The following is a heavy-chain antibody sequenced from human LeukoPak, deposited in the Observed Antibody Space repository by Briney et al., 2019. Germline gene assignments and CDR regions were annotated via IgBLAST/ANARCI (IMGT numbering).Heavy chain of an antibody. CDR2: IYYTGST. J-gene: IGHJ6*03. V-gene: IGHV4-59*01. D-gene: IGHD2-2*01. CDR1: GGSISSYY. CDR3: ARLGSNCSSTSCSFYHYYMDV. Sequence: SETLSLTCTVSGGSISSYYWSWIRQPPGKGPEWIGYIYYTGSTNYNPSLKSRLTISVDTSNNQFSLKLSSVTAADTAVYYCARLGSNCSSTSCSFYHYYMDVWGKETTVTVSS.